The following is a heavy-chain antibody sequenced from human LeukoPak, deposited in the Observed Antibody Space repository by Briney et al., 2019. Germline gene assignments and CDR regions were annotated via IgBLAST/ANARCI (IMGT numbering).Heavy chain of an antibody. D-gene: IGHD3-22*01. Sequence: SETLSLTCTVSGGSISSYYWSWIRQPPGKGLEWIGYIYYSGSTNYNPSLKSRVTISVDTSKNQFSLKLSSVTAADTAVYHCATTSQDYYDASGYPDRFDPWGQGTLVTVSS. CDR2: IYYSGST. CDR3: ATTSQDYYDASGYPDRFDP. CDR1: GGSISSYY. J-gene: IGHJ5*02. V-gene: IGHV4-59*08.